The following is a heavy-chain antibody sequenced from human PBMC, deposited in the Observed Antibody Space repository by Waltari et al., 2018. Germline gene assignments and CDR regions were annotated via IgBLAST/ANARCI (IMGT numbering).Heavy chain of an antibody. V-gene: IGHV1-69*14. CDR2: IIPIFGTA. D-gene: IGHD3-22*01. J-gene: IGHJ6*03. Sequence: QVQLVQSGAEVKKPGSSVKVSCKASGGTFSSYAISWVRQAPGQGLEWMGGIIPIFGTANYAQKFQGRVTITADKSTSTAYMELSSLRSEDTAVYYCARDTGHYYDSSGYYYYYYMDVWGKGTTVTVSS. CDR3: ARDTGHYYDSSGYYYYYYMDV. CDR1: GGTFSSYA.